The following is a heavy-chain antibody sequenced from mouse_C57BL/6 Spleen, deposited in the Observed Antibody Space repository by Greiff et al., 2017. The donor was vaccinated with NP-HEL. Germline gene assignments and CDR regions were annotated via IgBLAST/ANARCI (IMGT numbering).Heavy chain of an antibody. J-gene: IGHJ4*01. CDR2: IYPGSGNT. V-gene: IGHV1-76*01. CDR1: GYTFTDYY. Sequence: QVQLQQSGAELVRPGASVKLSCKASGYTFTDYYINWVKQRPGQGLEWIARIYPGSGNTYYNEKFKGKATLTAEKSSSTAYMQLSSLTSEDSAVYFCANLYGSSYGYYAMDYWGQGTSVTVSS. CDR3: ANLYGSSYGYYAMDY. D-gene: IGHD1-1*01.